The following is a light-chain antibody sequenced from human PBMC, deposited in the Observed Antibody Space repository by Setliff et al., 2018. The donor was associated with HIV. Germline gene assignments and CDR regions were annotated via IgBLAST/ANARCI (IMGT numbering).Light chain of an antibody. CDR1: NFDVGDYNL. J-gene: IGLJ1*01. Sequence: QSVLTQPASVSGSPGQSITISCTGTNFDVGDYNLVSWYQQHPGEAPKLMIYEVSKRPSGVSDRFSGSKSGNTASLTVSGLQPEDEADYYCSSYAGSTNVFGTGTKVTVL. CDR3: SSYAGSTNV. CDR2: EVS. V-gene: IGLV2-14*02.